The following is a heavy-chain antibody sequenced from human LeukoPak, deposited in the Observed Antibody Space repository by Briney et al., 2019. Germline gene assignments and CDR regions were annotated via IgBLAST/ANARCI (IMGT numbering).Heavy chain of an antibody. J-gene: IGHJ4*02. CDR1: GGSLSSSGYC. CDR3: ASVVYDGDLFDY. Sequence: SETLSLTCTVSGGSLSSSGYCWGWIRQPPGKGLEWIGSIDYSGNTNYNPSLKSRVTISVDMSKNQFSLKLSSVTAADTAVYYCASVVYDGDLFDYWGQGTLVTVSS. V-gene: IGHV4-39*07. D-gene: IGHD4-17*01. CDR2: IDYSGNT.